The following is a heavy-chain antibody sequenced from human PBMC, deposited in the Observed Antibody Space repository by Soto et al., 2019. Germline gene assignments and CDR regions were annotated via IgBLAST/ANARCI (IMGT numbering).Heavy chain of an antibody. J-gene: IGHJ6*02. Sequence: PGGSLRLSCAASGFTFSSYEMNWVRQAPGKGLEWISYISSGGTTMYYADSVKGRFTISRDNAKNSLYLQMNSLTAEDTAVYYCAGRDGHNRRKAPYYYYYYGMNVWGQGTTVTVSS. CDR3: AGRDGHNRRKAPYYYYYYGMNV. CDR2: ISSGGTTM. V-gene: IGHV3-48*03. CDR1: GFTFSSYE. D-gene: IGHD2-15*01.